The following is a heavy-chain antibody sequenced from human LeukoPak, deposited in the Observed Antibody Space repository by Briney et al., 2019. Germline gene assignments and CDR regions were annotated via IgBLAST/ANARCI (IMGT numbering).Heavy chain of an antibody. CDR3: ARARNCSSTSCSRLDY. V-gene: IGHV3-21*01. CDR1: GFTFSSYS. CDR2: ISSSSSYI. D-gene: IGHD2-2*01. J-gene: IGHJ4*02. Sequence: GGSLRLSCAASGFTFSSYSMNWVRQAPGKGREWVSSISSSSSYIYYADSVKGRFTISRDNAKNSLYLQMNSLRAEDTAVYYCARARNCSSTSCSRLDYWGQGTLVTVSS.